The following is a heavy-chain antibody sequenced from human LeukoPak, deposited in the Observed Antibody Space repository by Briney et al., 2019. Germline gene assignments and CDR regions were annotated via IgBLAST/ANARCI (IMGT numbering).Heavy chain of an antibody. V-gene: IGHV3-30*02. J-gene: IGHJ4*02. Sequence: GGSLRLSCAASGFTFSSYGMHWVRQAPGKGLEWVAFIRYDGSNTYYADSVKGRFTISRDTSKNTLYLQMNSLRAEDTAVYYCAKDFSNRVTYWGDIDYWGQGTLVTVSS. CDR1: GFTFSSYG. CDR3: AKDFSNRVTYWGDIDY. D-gene: IGHD7-27*01. CDR2: IRYDGSNT.